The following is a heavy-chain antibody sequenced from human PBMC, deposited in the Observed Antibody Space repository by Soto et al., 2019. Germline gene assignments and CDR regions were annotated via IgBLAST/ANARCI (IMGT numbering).Heavy chain of an antibody. J-gene: IGHJ4*02. Sequence: PGGSLRLSCAASGFTFSSYDMHWVRQATGKGLEWVSGIGTAGDTYYPGSVKGRFTISRENAKNFLYLQMNSLRAGDTAVYYCARAAEFCSSTSCPMGVDYWGQGTLVTVSS. D-gene: IGHD2-2*01. CDR2: IGTAGDT. V-gene: IGHV3-13*04. CDR3: ARAAEFCSSTSCPMGVDY. CDR1: GFTFSSYD.